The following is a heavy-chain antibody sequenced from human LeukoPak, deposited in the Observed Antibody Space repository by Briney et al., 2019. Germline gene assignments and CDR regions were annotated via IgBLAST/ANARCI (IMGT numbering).Heavy chain of an antibody. CDR3: AKDGPAYYDVLTGSKTPFDY. V-gene: IGHV3-30*02. D-gene: IGHD3-9*01. J-gene: IGHJ4*02. CDR1: GVTFSTYG. CDR2: IQHDGTNK. Sequence: GGSLRLSCAASGVTFSTYGFHWVRQAPGKGLEWVAFIQHDGTNKYFAGSVRGRFTISRDNSKNTLYLQMNSLRAEDTAVYYCAKDGPAYYDVLTGSKTPFDYWGQGTLVTVSS.